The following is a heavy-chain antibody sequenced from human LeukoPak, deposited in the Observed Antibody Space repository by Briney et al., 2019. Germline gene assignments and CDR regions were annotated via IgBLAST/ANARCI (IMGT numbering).Heavy chain of an antibody. CDR2: IYSDGST. Sequence: GGSLRLPCAASGFTVSSNYMSWVRQAPGKGLEWVSEIYSDGSTYYAASVKGRFSISRDNSKNTVYLQMNSLRAEDTAVYYCARELREHGVFDIWGQGTMVTVSS. CDR1: GFTVSSNY. J-gene: IGHJ3*02. CDR3: ARELREHGVFDI. V-gene: IGHV3-53*01. D-gene: IGHD1-26*01.